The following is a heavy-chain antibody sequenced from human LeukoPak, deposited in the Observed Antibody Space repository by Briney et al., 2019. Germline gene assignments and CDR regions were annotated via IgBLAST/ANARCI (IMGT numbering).Heavy chain of an antibody. D-gene: IGHD4-17*01. CDR2: ISYDGNNK. CDR1: GFTFSIYG. Sequence: PGRSLRLSCAASGFTFSIYGMHWVRQAPGKGLEWVAVISYDGNNKNYADSVKGRFTISRDNSKNTLYLQMNSLRAEDTAVYYSAREKPGENGDINPSAFDIWGQGTLVTVSS. V-gene: IGHV3-30*03. J-gene: IGHJ3*02. CDR3: AREKPGENGDINPSAFDI.